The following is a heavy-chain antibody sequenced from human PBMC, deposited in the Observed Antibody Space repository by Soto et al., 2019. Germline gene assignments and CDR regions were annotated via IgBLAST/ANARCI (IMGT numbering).Heavy chain of an antibody. Sequence: SETLSLTCAVSGGSISSRNWWSWVRQPPGKGLEWIGEIYHSGSTNYNPSLKSRVTISVDKSKNQFSLKLSSVTAADTAVYYCARATHGSGSYTFDYWSQGTLVTVSS. CDR3: ARATHGSGSYTFDY. V-gene: IGHV4-4*02. J-gene: IGHJ4*02. CDR1: GGSISSRNW. CDR2: IYHSGST. D-gene: IGHD3-10*01.